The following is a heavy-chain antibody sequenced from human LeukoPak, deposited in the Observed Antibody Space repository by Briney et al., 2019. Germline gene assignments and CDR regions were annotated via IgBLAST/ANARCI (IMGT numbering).Heavy chain of an antibody. CDR1: GYSFTDYY. J-gene: IGHJ4*02. D-gene: IGHD6-19*01. Sequence: GDSVKLSDNASGYSFTDYYIHWVRQAPGQGPEWMGWVNPSGGATKYAQKFQDRVTMTRDTSISTAYLELSGLTSDDTAVYYCATYTSAIPYFLYWGLGTLGTVSS. CDR3: ATYTSAIPYFLY. CDR2: VNPSGGAT. V-gene: IGHV1-2*02.